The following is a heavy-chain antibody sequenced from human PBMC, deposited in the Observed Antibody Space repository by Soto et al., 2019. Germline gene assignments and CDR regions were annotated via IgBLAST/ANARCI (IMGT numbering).Heavy chain of an antibody. CDR2: TYYRSKWYN. Sequence: QSQTLSLTCAISGDSVSSNSAAWNWIRQSPSRGLEWLGRTYYRSKWYNDYAVSVKSRITINPDTSKNQFSLQLNSVTPEDTAVYYCARGTYYYGSGSYRSGGWFDPWGQGTLVTVSS. D-gene: IGHD3-10*01. J-gene: IGHJ5*02. CDR3: ARGTYYYGSGSYRSGGWFDP. CDR1: GDSVSSNSAA. V-gene: IGHV6-1*01.